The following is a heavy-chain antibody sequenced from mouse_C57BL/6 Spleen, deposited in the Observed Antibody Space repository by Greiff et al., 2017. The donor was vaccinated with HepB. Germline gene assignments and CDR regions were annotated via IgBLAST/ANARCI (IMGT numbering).Heavy chain of an antibody. Sequence: EVKLVESGGGLVKPGGSLKLSCAASGFTFSSYAMSWVRPTPEKRLEWVATISDGDSYTYYPDNVKGRFTISRDNAKNNLYLQMSHLKSEDTAMYYCARGYYGSSYGAMDYWGQGTSVTVSS. J-gene: IGHJ4*01. V-gene: IGHV5-4*03. CDR2: ISDGDSYT. CDR3: ARGYYGSSYGAMDY. CDR1: GFTFSSYA. D-gene: IGHD1-1*01.